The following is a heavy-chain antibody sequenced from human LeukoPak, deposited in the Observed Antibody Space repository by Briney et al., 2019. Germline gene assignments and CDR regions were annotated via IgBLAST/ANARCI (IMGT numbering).Heavy chain of an antibody. J-gene: IGHJ4*02. D-gene: IGHD5-24*01. CDR2: INPNSGGT. V-gene: IGHV1-2*02. Sequence: ASVKVSCKASGYTFTGYYMHWVRQAPGQGLEWMGWINPNSGGTNYAQKFQGRVTMTRDTSISTAYMELSRLRSDDTAVYYCAREGGIEMATPTFDYWGQGTLVTVSS. CDR1: GYTFTGYY. CDR3: AREGGIEMATPTFDY.